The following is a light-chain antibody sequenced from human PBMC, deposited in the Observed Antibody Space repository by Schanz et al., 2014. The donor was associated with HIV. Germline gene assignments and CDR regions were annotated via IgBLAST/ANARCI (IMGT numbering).Light chain of an antibody. CDR3: QHYGSS. J-gene: IGKJ3*01. V-gene: IGKV3-20*01. CDR1: QTVTNNF. CDR2: GAS. Sequence: EIVLTQSPGTLSLSPGERATLSCRASQTVTNNFFAWYQQKPGQSPRLLIYGASSRATGIPDRFSGSGSGTDFTLTISRLEPEDFAVYYCQHYGSSFGPGTKVDIK.